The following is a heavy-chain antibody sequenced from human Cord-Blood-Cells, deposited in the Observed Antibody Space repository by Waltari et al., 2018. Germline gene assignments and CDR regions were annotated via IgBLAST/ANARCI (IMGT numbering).Heavy chain of an antibody. D-gene: IGHD3-10*01. CDR3: ARRFVWFDP. CDR1: GGSISSSSYY. Sequence: QLQLQESGPGLVKPSETLSLTCTVSGGSISSSSYYWGWIRQPPGKGLECIGGIYYSGSTYSHPALKSRITISVDTSKNQFSLKLSSVTAADTAVYYCARRFVWFDPWGQGTLVTVSS. CDR2: IYYSGST. J-gene: IGHJ5*02. V-gene: IGHV4-39*01.